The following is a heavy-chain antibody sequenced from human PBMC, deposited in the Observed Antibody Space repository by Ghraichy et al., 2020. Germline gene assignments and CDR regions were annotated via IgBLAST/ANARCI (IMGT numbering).Heavy chain of an antibody. V-gene: IGHV1-24*01. J-gene: IGHJ6*02. CDR3: ATDSGYSAYGYVYYGMDV. Sequence: ASVKVSCKVSGDTLTEFSIHWVRQAPGRGLEWMGGFDPEDGETNYAQKFQGRVIMTDDTSTDTAYMEVSSLRSEDTAVYYCATDSGYSAYGYVYYGMDVWGQGTTVTVSS. CDR1: GDTLTEFS. CDR2: FDPEDGET. D-gene: IGHD5-12*01.